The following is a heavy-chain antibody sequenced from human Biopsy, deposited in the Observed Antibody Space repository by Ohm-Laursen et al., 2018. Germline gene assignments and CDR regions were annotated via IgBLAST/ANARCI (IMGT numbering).Heavy chain of an antibody. V-gene: IGHV3-21*01. Sequence: SLRLSCAASGFTFSSFSMNWVRQAPGKGLERISYINEVSSHIYDADSVKGRITVARDNAKNSLYLQLNSLRVEDTAVYYCARDSSRRAREGGMDVWGQGTTVTVSS. CDR1: GFTFSSFS. CDR3: ARDSSRRAREGGMDV. D-gene: IGHD6-6*01. CDR2: INEVSSHI. J-gene: IGHJ6*02.